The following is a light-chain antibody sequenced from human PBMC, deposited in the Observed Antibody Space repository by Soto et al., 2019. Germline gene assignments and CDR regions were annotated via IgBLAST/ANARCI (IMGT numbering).Light chain of an antibody. Sequence: SYELTQPLSVSVALGQTARITCGGNDIGSKNVHWYQQKPGQAPVLVIYRDSNRSSGIPERFSGSNSGNTATLTISRAQAGDEADYYCQMWDSSTEHVVFGGGTKLTVL. CDR3: QMWDSSTEHVV. CDR2: RDS. V-gene: IGLV3-9*01. J-gene: IGLJ2*01. CDR1: DIGSKN.